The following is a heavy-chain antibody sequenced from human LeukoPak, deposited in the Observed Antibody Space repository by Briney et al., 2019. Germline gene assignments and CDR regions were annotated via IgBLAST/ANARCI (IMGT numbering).Heavy chain of an antibody. CDR3: ARGITGRGRFDP. Sequence: SETLSLTCTVSGGSITSGSFYWAWIQQSAGKGLEWIGRIYSSGITNYNPSLKSRLTMSIDTSKSQFFLNLSSLTAADTAVYYCARGITGRGRFDPWGQETLVTVSS. CDR2: IYSSGIT. J-gene: IGHJ5*02. CDR1: GGSITSGSFY. V-gene: IGHV4-61*02. D-gene: IGHD3-10*01.